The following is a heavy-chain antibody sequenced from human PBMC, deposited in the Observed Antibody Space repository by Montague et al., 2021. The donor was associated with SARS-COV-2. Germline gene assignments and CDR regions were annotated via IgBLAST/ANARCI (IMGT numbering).Heavy chain of an antibody. Sequence: SLRLSCAASGFTFSTFWMTWVRQVPGKVLEWVSSISKISDYIYYADSVKGRFTISRDNAKNSLYLQMNSLRAEDTAVYYCARPPRDSGAWYGMDVWGQGTTVTVSS. V-gene: IGHV3-21*01. D-gene: IGHD3-10*01. CDR1: GFTFSTFW. J-gene: IGHJ6*02. CDR3: ARPPRDSGAWYGMDV. CDR2: ISKISDYI.